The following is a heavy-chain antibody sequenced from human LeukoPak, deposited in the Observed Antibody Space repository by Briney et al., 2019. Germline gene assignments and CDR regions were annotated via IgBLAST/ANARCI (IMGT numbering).Heavy chain of an antibody. CDR2: IYHSGST. Sequence: SETLSLTRAVSGGSISSSNWWSWVRQPPGKGLEWIGEIYHSGSTNYNPSLKSRVTISVDTSKNQFSLKLSSVTAADTAVYYCARGAGYSGYDAPFDYWGQGTLVTVSS. D-gene: IGHD5-12*01. CDR3: ARGAGYSGYDAPFDY. V-gene: IGHV4-4*02. J-gene: IGHJ4*02. CDR1: GGSISSSNW.